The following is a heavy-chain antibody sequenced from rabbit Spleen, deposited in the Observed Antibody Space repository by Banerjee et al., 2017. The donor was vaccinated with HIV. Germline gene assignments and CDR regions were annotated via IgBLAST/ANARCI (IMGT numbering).Heavy chain of an antibody. CDR3: ARGSAAMTTVITGFYFNL. J-gene: IGHJ4*01. V-gene: IGHV1S40*01. D-gene: IGHD2-1*01. Sequence: QSLEESGGDLVKPGASLTLTCTASGFSFSNSYYMCWVRQAPGKGLECIACIYPGRSGSTYYASWAKGRFTISKTSSTTVTLQMTRLTAADTATYFCARGSAAMTTVITGFYFNLWGPGTLVTVS. CDR2: IYPGRSGST. CDR1: GFSFSNSYY.